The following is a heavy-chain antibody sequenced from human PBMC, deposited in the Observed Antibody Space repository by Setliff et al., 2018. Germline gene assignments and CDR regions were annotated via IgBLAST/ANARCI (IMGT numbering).Heavy chain of an antibody. CDR3: ARAPRYFDHTGSYFDF. V-gene: IGHV4-39*07. D-gene: IGHD3-22*01. Sequence: SETLSLTCTVSGASISGNSYYWAWIRQPPGRGLEWIASTYYSGSTSYNPSLKSRVTISVDTSNSQFSLKLTSVTAADTAVYYCARAPRYFDHTGSYFDFWGQGTLVTVSS. CDR2: TYYSGST. J-gene: IGHJ4*02. CDR1: GASISGNSYY.